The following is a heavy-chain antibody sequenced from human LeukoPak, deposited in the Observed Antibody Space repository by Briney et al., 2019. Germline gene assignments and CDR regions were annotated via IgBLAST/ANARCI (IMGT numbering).Heavy chain of an antibody. CDR2: IYPGDSDT. D-gene: IGHD3-22*01. CDR1: GYSFTSYW. J-gene: IGHJ4*02. CDR3: ASTPYYYDSSGYYDYFDY. V-gene: IGHV5-51*01. Sequence: GESLKISCKGSGYSFTSYWIGLVRQVPGKGLEWMGIIYPGDSDTRYSPSFQGQVTISADKSISTAYLQWSSLKASDTAMYYCASTPYYYDSSGYYDYFDYWGQGTLVTVSS.